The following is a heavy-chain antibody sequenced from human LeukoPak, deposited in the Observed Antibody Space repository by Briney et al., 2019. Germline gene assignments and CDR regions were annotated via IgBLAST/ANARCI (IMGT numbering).Heavy chain of an antibody. V-gene: IGHV4-61*01. D-gene: IGHD2-2*01. J-gene: IGHJ4*02. CDR3: ARYQLLSPYYFDF. CDR2: IYYSGST. Sequence: KPSETLSLTCTVSGGSVSSDSYYWSWIRQPPGKGLEWIGYIYYSGSTNYNPSLKSRVTISVDTSKNQFFLKLSSVTAADTAVYYCARYQLLSPYYFDFWGQGTLVTVSS. CDR1: GGSVSSDSYY.